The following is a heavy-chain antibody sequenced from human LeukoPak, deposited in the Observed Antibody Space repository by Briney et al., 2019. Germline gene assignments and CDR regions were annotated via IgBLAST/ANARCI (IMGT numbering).Heavy chain of an antibody. J-gene: IGHJ5*02. Sequence: PSETLSLTCTVSGGSISSYYWSWIRQPAGKGLEWIGRIYTSGSTNYNPSLKSRVTMSVDTSKNQFSLKLSSVTAADTAVYYCARGSVVRGVISGWNWFDPWGQGTLVTISS. CDR2: IYTSGST. V-gene: IGHV4-4*07. CDR3: ARGSVVRGVISGWNWFDP. D-gene: IGHD3-10*01. CDR1: GGSISSYY.